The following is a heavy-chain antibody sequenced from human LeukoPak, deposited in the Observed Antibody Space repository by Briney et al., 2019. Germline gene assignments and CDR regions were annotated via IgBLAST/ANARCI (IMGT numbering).Heavy chain of an antibody. CDR3: AREGLGFDY. D-gene: IGHD7-27*01. Sequence: GGSLRLSCTTSGFTFNNYPMHWVRQAPGKGLVWVATISHDGSDENYADYVKGRFIISRDDSMKSLFLQMNSLIIDDTAVYYCAREGLGFDYWGQGTLVTVSS. J-gene: IGHJ4*02. CDR2: ISHDGSDE. V-gene: IGHV3-30*04. CDR1: GFTFNNYP.